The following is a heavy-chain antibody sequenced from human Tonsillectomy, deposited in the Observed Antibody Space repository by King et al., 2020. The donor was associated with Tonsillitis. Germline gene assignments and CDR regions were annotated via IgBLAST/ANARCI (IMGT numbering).Heavy chain of an antibody. J-gene: IGHJ6*02. CDR2: IYYSGST. CDR3: ARDQGIAAPRPYGMDV. V-gene: IGHV4-30-4*01. Sequence: QLQLQESGPGLVKPSQTLSLTCTVSGGSINSGDYYWSWIRQPPGKGLEWIGYIYYSGSTHYNPSLKSRVTISVDTSKNQFSLNLSSVTAADTAVYYCARDQGIAAPRPYGMDVWGQGTTVTVSS. CDR1: GGSINSGDYY. D-gene: IGHD6-13*01.